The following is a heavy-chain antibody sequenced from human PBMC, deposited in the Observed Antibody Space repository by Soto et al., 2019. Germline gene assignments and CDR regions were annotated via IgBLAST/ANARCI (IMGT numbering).Heavy chain of an antibody. V-gene: IGHV1-18*01. Sequence: ASVKVSCKASGYTFTSYGISWVRQAPGQGLEWMGWISAYNGNTNYAQKLQGRVTMTTDTSTSTAYMELRSLRSDDTAVYYCARGYVKFARKEMPADYWGQGTLVTVSS. CDR2: ISAYNGNT. D-gene: IGHD2-15*01. J-gene: IGHJ4*02. CDR1: GYTFTSYG. CDR3: ARGYVKFARKEMPADY.